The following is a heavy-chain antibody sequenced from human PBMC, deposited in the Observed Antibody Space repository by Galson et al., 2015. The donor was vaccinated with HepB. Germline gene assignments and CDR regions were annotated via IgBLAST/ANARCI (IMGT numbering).Heavy chain of an antibody. CDR1: GFAFSSYA. V-gene: IGHV3-23*01. D-gene: IGHD2-8*01. J-gene: IGHJ3*02. CDR3: AKSRVSNGIRDASDI. CDR2: VSGSGGNK. Sequence: SLRLSCAVSGFAFSSYAMTWVRQAPGKGLEWVSTVSGSGGNKYYTDSVKGRFTISRDNSKNTLYLQMSSLRAEDTAVYFCAKSRVSNGIRDASDIWGQGTMVTVSS.